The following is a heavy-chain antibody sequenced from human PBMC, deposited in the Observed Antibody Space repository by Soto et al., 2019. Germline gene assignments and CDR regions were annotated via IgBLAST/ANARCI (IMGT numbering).Heavy chain of an antibody. J-gene: IGHJ3*02. V-gene: IGHV1-8*02. Sequence: ASVKLSCTASGCTLSIYAISWVRQAPGQGLEWMGWMNPNSGNTGYAQKFQGRVTMTRNTSISTAYMELSSLRSEDTAVYYCARLRVVVVAAHDAFDIWGQGTMVTVSS. CDR2: MNPNSGNT. CDR3: ARLRVVVVAAHDAFDI. CDR1: GCTLSIYA. D-gene: IGHD2-15*01.